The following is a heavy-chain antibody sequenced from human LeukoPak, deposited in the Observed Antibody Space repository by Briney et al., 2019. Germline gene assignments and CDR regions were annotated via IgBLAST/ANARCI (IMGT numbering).Heavy chain of an antibody. Sequence: GSLRLSCAASGFTVGNNYVSWVRQAPGKGLEWVSFLYSGGSTYYADSVKGRFTVSRHNSRNTVFLEMNSLRPEDTAVYYCARTKFGGSPYFDYWGQGTLVTVSS. J-gene: IGHJ4*02. CDR2: LYSGGST. V-gene: IGHV3-53*04. D-gene: IGHD3-10*01. CDR1: GFTVGNNY. CDR3: ARTKFGGSPYFDY.